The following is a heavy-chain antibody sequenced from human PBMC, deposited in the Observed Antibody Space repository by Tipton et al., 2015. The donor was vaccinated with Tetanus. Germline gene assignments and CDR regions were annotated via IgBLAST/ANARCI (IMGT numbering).Heavy chain of an antibody. CDR1: GGSISDYY. CDR3: ARMQRYGMDV. CDR2: IYTSEST. Sequence: LRLSCTVSGGSISDYYWSWIRQPAGKGLEWIGRIYTSESTNYNPSLKSRLTMSVDTSKNQFSLRLNSVTAADTAVYYCARMQRYGMDVGGQGTTVPVSS. V-gene: IGHV4-4*07. D-gene: IGHD6-25*01. J-gene: IGHJ6*02.